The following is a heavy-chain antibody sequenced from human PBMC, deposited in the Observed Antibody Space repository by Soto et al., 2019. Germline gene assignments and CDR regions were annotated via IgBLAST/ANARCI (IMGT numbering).Heavy chain of an antibody. D-gene: IGHD3-22*01. Sequence: QVQLVQSGAEVKKPGSSVKVSCKASGGTFSSYVIAWVRQAPGQGLGWWGGIFPFFGTANYAQKFQGRVTITADESTSTAYMELSSLRSEDTAVYYCARDKVGYYDSSGYYRVSVPPDYYYGMDVWGQGTTVTVSS. CDR2: IFPFFGTA. CDR1: GGTFSSYV. J-gene: IGHJ6*02. V-gene: IGHV1-69*01. CDR3: ARDKVGYYDSSGYYRVSVPPDYYYGMDV.